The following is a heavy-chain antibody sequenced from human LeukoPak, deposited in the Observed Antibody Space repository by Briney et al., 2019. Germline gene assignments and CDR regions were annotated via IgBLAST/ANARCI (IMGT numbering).Heavy chain of an antibody. CDR3: TTDRTFASGWFGKLVY. Sequence: GGSLRLSCAASGFTFSNAWMSWVPQAPGKGLEWVGRIKRKSDGGTTDYAAPVKGRFTISRDDSKNTLYLQMNSLKTEDTAVYYCTTDRTFASGWFGKLVYWGQGTLVTVSS. J-gene: IGHJ4*02. CDR2: IKRKSDGGTT. D-gene: IGHD3-10*01. V-gene: IGHV3-15*01. CDR1: GFTFSNAW.